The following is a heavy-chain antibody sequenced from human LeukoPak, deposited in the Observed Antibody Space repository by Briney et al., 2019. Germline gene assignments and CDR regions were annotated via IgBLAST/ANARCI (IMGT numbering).Heavy chain of an antibody. J-gene: IGHJ4*02. CDR2: ISVYNGNT. Sequence: ASVKVSCKASGYTFTSYGISWVRQARGQGLEWMGWISVYNGNTNYAQKLQGRVTMTTDTSTSTAYMELRSLRSDDTAVYYCARVVIYYDSSGYYYVRPRYFDYWGQGTLVTVSS. V-gene: IGHV1-18*01. CDR3: ARVVIYYDSSGYYYVRPRYFDY. D-gene: IGHD3-22*01. CDR1: GYTFTSYG.